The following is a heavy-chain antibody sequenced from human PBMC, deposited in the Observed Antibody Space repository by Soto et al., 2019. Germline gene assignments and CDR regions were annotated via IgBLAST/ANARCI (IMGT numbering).Heavy chain of an antibody. CDR1: GGSFSGYY. V-gene: IGHV4-34*01. CDR2: INHSGST. CDR3: ARGQDEVGYCSSTSCYKGSRWFAP. D-gene: IGHD2-2*02. J-gene: IGHJ5*02. Sequence: SETLSLTCAVYGGSFSGYYWSWIRQPPGKRLEWIGEINHSGSTNYNPSLKSRVTISVDTSKNQFSLKLSSVTAADTAVYYCARGQDEVGYCSSTSCYKGSRWFAPWGQGTLVPVSS.